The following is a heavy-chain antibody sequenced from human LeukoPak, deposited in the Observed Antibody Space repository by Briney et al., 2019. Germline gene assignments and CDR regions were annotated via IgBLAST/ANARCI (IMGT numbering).Heavy chain of an antibody. CDR1: GGSISSYY. D-gene: IGHD2-15*01. V-gene: IGHV4-4*07. J-gene: IGHJ3*02. CDR3: ARGGNHRVADDAFDI. Sequence: SETLSLTCTGSGGSISSYYWSWIRQPAGKGLEWIGRIYTSGSTNYNPSLKSRVTMSVDTSKNQFSLKLSSVTAADTAVYYCARGGNHRVADDAFDIWGQGTMVTVSS. CDR2: IYTSGST.